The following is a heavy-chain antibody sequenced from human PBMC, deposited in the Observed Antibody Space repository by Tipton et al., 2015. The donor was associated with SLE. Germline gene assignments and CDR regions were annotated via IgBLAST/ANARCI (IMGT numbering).Heavy chain of an antibody. CDR1: GGAISSSSYY. V-gene: IGHV4-39*01. CDR3: ARALRGGSGRGWFDP. J-gene: IGHJ5*02. D-gene: IGHD6-19*01. Sequence: SLTCTVSGGAISSSSYYWGWIRQPPGKGLEWIGSIYYSGSTYYNPSLKSRVTISVDTSKNQFSLKLSSVTAADTAVYYCARALRGGSGRGWFDPWGQGTLVTVSS. CDR2: IYYSGST.